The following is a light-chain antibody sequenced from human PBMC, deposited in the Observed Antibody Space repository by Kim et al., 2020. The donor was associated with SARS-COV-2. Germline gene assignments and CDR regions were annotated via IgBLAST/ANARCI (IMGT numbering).Light chain of an antibody. CDR3: QKYNSAQWT. V-gene: IGKV1-27*01. J-gene: IGKJ1*01. Sequence: DIQMTQSPSSLSASVGDRVTITCRASQDIANSLAWYQQKPGKVPQVLIYAASTLQSGVPSRFSGSGSGTEFTLTNGSLQTEDVATYYCQKYNSAQWTFGPGTKVEIK. CDR2: AAS. CDR1: QDIANS.